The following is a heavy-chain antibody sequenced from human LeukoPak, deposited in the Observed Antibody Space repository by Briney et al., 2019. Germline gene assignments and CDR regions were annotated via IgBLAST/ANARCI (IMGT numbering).Heavy chain of an antibody. CDR3: ARGYYYGMDV. V-gene: IGHV4-59*08. J-gene: IGHJ6*02. CDR1: GGSISSHH. CDR2: IYYSGST. Sequence: SETLSLTCTVSGGSISSHHWSWIRQPPGKGLEWIGYIYYSGSTNYNPSLKSRVTISVDTSKNQFSLKLSSVTAADTAVYYCARGYYYGMDVWGQGTTVTVSS.